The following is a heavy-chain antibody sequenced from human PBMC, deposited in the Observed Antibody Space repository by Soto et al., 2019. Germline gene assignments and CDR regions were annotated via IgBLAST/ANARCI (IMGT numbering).Heavy chain of an antibody. J-gene: IGHJ5*02. CDR2: INPRGGTT. Sequence: QVQLVQSGTEVTKPGASVTVSCKASGDTFISYYIHWVRQAPGKGLEWMGIINPRGGTTSYGQKFRGSVTMTRVTSTSTFYMELSSLRSEDTSVYYCAREKGVAGEWLLIGRSWFAPWGQGRLVNVAS. D-gene: IGHD1-26*01. V-gene: IGHV1-46*01. CDR1: GDTFISYY. CDR3: AREKGVAGEWLLIGRSWFAP.